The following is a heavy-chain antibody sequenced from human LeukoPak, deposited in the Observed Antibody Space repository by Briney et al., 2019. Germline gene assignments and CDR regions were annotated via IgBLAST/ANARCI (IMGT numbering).Heavy chain of an antibody. Sequence: PGGPLRLSCAASGFTVSDYYMSWIRQAPGKGLEWVSYISSSGSTIYYADAVKGRLTIPRDNAKNSLYLQMNSLRAEDTAVYYCAGSYGDFNWFDPWGQGTLVTVSS. J-gene: IGHJ5*02. V-gene: IGHV3-11*01. D-gene: IGHD4-17*01. CDR1: GFTVSDYY. CDR3: AGSYGDFNWFDP. CDR2: ISSSGSTI.